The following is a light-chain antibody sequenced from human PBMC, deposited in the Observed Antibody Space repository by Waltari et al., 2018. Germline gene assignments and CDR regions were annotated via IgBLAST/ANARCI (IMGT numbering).Light chain of an antibody. V-gene: IGKV1-5*01. Sequence: IQMTQSPSTLSASVGDRVTITCRASQSISSRLAWYQQKPGKAPKLLIYDASSLESGVPARFSGSGSGTEFTLTISSLQPDDFATYYCQQYNSYSYTFGQGTKLEIK. CDR1: QSISSR. CDR3: QQYNSYSYT. CDR2: DAS. J-gene: IGKJ2*01.